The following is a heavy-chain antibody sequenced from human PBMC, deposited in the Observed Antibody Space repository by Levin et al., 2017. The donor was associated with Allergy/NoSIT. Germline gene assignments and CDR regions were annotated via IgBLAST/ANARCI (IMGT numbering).Heavy chain of an antibody. Sequence: SETLSLTCTVSGGSISSGGYYWSWIRQHPGKGLEWIGYIYYSGSTYYNPSLKSRVTISVDTSKNQFSLKLSSVTAADTAVYYCARDGWGIRYCSSTSCPGWFDPWGQGTLVTVSS. D-gene: IGHD2-2*01. J-gene: IGHJ5*02. V-gene: IGHV4-31*03. CDR3: ARDGWGIRYCSSTSCPGWFDP. CDR2: IYYSGST. CDR1: GGSISSGGYY.